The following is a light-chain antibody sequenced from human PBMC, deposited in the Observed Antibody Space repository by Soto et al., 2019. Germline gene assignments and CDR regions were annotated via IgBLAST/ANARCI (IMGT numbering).Light chain of an antibody. CDR1: QSVTTDS. CDR3: QQSGGSLYT. CDR2: GTS. V-gene: IGKV3-20*01. Sequence: EIVLTQSPATLSLSPGERATLSCRASQSVTTDSVAWYQQRPGQPPRLLIYGTSNRATGIPDRFSGSGSETAFTLTISRLEPEDFAVYFCQQSGGSLYTFGQGTKVEIK. J-gene: IGKJ2*01.